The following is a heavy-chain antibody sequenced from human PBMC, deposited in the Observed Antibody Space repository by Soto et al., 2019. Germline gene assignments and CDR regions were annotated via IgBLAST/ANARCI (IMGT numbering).Heavy chain of an antibody. CDR1: GFTFSSYG. CDR2: ISYDGSNK. CDR3: AKDPAAAGPLDY. Sequence: LRLSCAASGFTFSSYGMHWVRQAPGKGLEWVAVISYDGSNKYYADSVKGRFTISRDNSKNTLYLQMNSLRAEDTAVYYCAKDPAAAGPLDYWGQGTLVTVSS. J-gene: IGHJ4*02. D-gene: IGHD6-13*01. V-gene: IGHV3-30*18.